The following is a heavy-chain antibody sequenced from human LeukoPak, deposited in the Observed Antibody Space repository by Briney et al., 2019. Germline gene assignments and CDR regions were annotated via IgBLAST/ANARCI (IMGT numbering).Heavy chain of an antibody. Sequence: ASVKVSCKASGGTFSNYAITWVRQAPGQGLEWMGGVIPVSGTGNYAQKFQGRVTITADTSTSTAYMELSSLRSDDTAVYYCARGGGGFCSAAACLRREFDYWGQGTLVTVSS. J-gene: IGHJ4*02. V-gene: IGHV1-69*06. CDR3: ARGGGGFCSAAACLRREFDY. CDR2: VIPVSGTG. D-gene: IGHD2-15*01. CDR1: GGTFSNYA.